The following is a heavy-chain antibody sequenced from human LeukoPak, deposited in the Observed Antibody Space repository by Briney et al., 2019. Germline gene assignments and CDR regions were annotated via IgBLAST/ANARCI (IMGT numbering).Heavy chain of an antibody. CDR3: TTTDYDFWSGYFSVDY. CDR1: GFTFSNAW. CDR2: IKSKTDGGTT. D-gene: IGHD3-3*01. V-gene: IGHV3-15*01. J-gene: IGHJ4*02. Sequence: PGGSLRLSCAASGFTFSNAWMSWVRQAPGKGLEWVGRIKSKTDGGTTDYAAPVKGRFTISRDDSKNTLYPQMNSLKTEDTAVYYCTTTDYDFWSGYFSVDYWGQGTLVTVSS.